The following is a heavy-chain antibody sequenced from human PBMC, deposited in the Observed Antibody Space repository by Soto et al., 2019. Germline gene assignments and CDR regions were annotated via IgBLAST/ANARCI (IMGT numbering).Heavy chain of an antibody. J-gene: IGHJ4*02. CDR1: GGSISSGGYY. D-gene: IGHD6-13*01. CDR3: ARGSSSSWSYSDY. CDR2: IYYSGST. Sequence: LSLTCTVSGGSISSGGYYWSWIRQHPGKGLEWIGYIYYSGSTYYNPSLKSRVTISVDTSKNQFSLKLSSVTAADTAVYYCARGSSSSWSYSDYWGQGTLVTVSS. V-gene: IGHV4-31*03.